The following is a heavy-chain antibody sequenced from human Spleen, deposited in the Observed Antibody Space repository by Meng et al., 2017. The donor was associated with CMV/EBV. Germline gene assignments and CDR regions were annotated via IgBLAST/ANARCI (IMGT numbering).Heavy chain of an antibody. CDR2: INHTGST. J-gene: IGHJ1*01. CDR3: ARDSDGYNF. Sequence: SETLSLTCTVFGGSISGYYWSCIRQPPGKGLEWIGEINHTGSTNYNPSLKSRVTISIDTSKDQLSLILTSLTAADTAVYYCARDSDGYNFRGQGTLVTVSS. CDR1: GGSISGYY. D-gene: IGHD5-24*01. V-gene: IGHV4-34*01.